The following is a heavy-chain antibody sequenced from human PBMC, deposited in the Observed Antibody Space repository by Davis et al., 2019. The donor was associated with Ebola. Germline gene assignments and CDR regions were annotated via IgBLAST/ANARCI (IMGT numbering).Heavy chain of an antibody. CDR3: ARGLVGYYYDSSGYYKFDY. Sequence: SETLSLTCTVSGGSISSGGYYWSWIRQHPGKGLEWIGYIYYSGSTYYNPSLKSRVTISVDTPKNQFSLKLSSVTAADTAVYYCARGLVGYYYDSSGYYKFDYWGQGTLVTVSS. V-gene: IGHV4-30-4*08. D-gene: IGHD3-22*01. CDR1: GGSISSGGYY. CDR2: IYYSGST. J-gene: IGHJ4*02.